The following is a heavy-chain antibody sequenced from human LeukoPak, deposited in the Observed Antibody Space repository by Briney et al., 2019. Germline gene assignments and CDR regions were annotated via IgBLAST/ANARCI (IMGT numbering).Heavy chain of an antibody. CDR3: ARDYSSGWPNFDY. CDR1: GYTFTSYG. D-gene: IGHD6-19*01. CDR2: ISTYNGNT. J-gene: IGHJ4*02. V-gene: IGHV1-18*01. Sequence: ASVKVSCKASGYTFTSYGISWVRQAPGQGLEWMGWISTYNGNTNYAQKVQGRVTMTTDTSTSTAYVELRSLRSDDTAVYYCARDYSSGWPNFDYWGQGTLVTVSS.